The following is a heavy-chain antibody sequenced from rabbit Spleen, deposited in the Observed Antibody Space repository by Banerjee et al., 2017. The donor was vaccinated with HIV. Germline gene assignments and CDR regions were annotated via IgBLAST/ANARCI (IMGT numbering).Heavy chain of an antibody. CDR1: GFSFSSSYY. CDR2: IYTSSGST. CDR3: ARDCYGSCDYTGDL. J-gene: IGHJ4*01. Sequence: QEQLVESGGGLVQPEGSLTLTCTASGFSFSSSYYMCWVRQAPGKGLEWIGCIYTSSGSTYYASWAKGRFTISKTSSTTVTLQMTSLTAADTATYFCARDCYGSCDYTGDLWGPGTLVTVS. D-gene: IGHD8-1*01. V-gene: IGHV1S45*01.